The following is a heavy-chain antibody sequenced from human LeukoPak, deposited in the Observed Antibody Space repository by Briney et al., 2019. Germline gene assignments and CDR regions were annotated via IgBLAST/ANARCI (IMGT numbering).Heavy chain of an antibody. CDR2: ISSDGSKT. V-gene: IGHV3-74*01. CDR1: GITFSSSW. D-gene: IGHD3-10*01. Sequence: PGGSLRLSCAASGITFSSSWMHWVRQAPGKGLVWVSRISSDGSKTIYADSVKGRFTISRDNAKNTLYLQMNSLRAEDTAVYYCARDGGSYSLPRYYYGMDVWGQGTTVTVSS. CDR3: ARDGGSYSLPRYYYGMDV. J-gene: IGHJ6*02.